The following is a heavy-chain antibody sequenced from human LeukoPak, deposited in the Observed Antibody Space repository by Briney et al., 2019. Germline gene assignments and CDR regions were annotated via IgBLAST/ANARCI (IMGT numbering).Heavy chain of an antibody. CDR1: GFTFSSYS. V-gene: IGHV3-33*08. CDR3: ARDIAVTGTLDY. CDR2: IWYDGSNE. Sequence: GGSLRLSCAASGFTFSSYSMNWVRQAPGKGLEWVAVIWYDGSNEYYADSVKGRFTISRDNSKNTLYLQMNSLRAEDTAVYYCARDIAVTGTLDYWGQGTLVTVSS. D-gene: IGHD6-19*01. J-gene: IGHJ4*02.